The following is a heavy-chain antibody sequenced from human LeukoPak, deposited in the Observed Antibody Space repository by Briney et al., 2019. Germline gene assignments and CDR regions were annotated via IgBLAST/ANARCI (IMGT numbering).Heavy chain of an antibody. CDR1: GGSISSYY. V-gene: IGHV4-4*07. Sequence: SETLSLTCTVSGGSISSYYWSWIRQPAGKGPEWIGRMYTSGSTNYNPSLKSRVTMSVDTSKNQFSLKLSSVTAADTAVYYCAREVWYGSGYYYDYWGQGTLVTVSS. CDR3: AREVWYGSGYYYDY. D-gene: IGHD3-22*01. CDR2: MYTSGST. J-gene: IGHJ4*02.